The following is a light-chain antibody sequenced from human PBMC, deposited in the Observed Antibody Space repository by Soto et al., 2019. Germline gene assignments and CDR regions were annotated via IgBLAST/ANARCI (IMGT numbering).Light chain of an antibody. J-gene: IGKJ1*01. CDR3: QPYNSWPTIT. CDR2: DAS. V-gene: IGKV3-20*01. Sequence: EFVLTQSPGPLSLSPGERAPLSVRDSQTVRNNYLAWYQQKPAQAPSLXXYDASSRATGIPDSFSSGGSWTNYTLIISRLEPEDFAVYYCQPYNSWPTITFGQGTQVDIK. CDR1: QTVRNNY.